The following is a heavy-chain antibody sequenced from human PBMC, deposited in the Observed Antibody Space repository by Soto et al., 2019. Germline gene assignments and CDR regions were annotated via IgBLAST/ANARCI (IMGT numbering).Heavy chain of an antibody. Sequence: GSLRLSCAASGFTFSDYYMSWIRQAPGKGLEWVSYISSSGSTIYYADSVKGRFTISRDNAKNSLYLQMNSLRAEDTAVHYCARAPIVVVPAAMNPWFDPWGQGTLVTVSS. V-gene: IGHV3-11*01. J-gene: IGHJ5*02. CDR3: ARAPIVVVPAAMNPWFDP. CDR2: ISSSGSTI. CDR1: GFTFSDYY. D-gene: IGHD2-2*01.